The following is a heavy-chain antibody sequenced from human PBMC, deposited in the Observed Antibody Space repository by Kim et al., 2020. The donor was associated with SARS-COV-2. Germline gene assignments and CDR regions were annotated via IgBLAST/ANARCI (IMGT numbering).Heavy chain of an antibody. CDR3: ARLWYDGAFDL. CDR2: IFTSGKT. J-gene: IGHJ3*01. V-gene: IGHV3-53*01. Sequence: GGSLRLSCSASGFTVSNNYMTWVRQAPGKGLEWVSSIFTSGKTYSIDSVKGRFTISRDDPKNMVHLQMNSLRAEDTALYYCARLWYDGAFDLCGHGTMVT. CDR1: GFTVSNNY. D-gene: IGHD1-20*01.